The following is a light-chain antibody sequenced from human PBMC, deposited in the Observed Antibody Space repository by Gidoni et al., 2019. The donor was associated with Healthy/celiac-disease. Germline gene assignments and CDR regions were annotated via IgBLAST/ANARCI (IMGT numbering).Light chain of an antibody. J-gene: IGKJ3*01. CDR2: DDA. CDR3: QQYDNLPLFT. Sequence: DIQMTQSTSSLSASVGDRITITCQASQDISNYLNWYQQKPGKAPKHLIYDDADLETGVPSRFSGSGSGTDFTFSISSLQPEDIAAYYCQQYDNLPLFTFGPGTKVDIK. CDR1: QDISNY. V-gene: IGKV1-33*01.